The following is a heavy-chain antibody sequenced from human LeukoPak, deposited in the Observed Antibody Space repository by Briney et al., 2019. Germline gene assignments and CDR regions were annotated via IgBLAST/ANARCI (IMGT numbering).Heavy chain of an antibody. CDR1: GFSLSTRGVG. Sequence: SGPTLVKSTQTLTLTCTFSGFSLSTRGVGVGWIRQPPGKALEWLALIYWDDVKRYNPSLNSRLTITKDTSKIQVVLTMTNMDPVDTATNFLSRPNNDTSLYYFDYWGQGTLVTGSS. CDR3: SRPNNDTSLYYFDY. J-gene: IGHJ4*01. CDR2: IYWDDVK. V-gene: IGHV2-5*02. D-gene: IGHD2-15*01.